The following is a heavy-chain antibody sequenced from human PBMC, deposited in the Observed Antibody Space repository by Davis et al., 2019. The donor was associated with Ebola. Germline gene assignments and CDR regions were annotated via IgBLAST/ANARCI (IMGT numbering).Heavy chain of an antibody. CDR1: GYTFTGYY. J-gene: IGHJ5*02. D-gene: IGHD6-6*01. CDR3: ARDLRSSSSGTNWFDP. CDR2: INPNSGGT. Sequence: ASVKVSCKASGYTFTGYYMHWVRQAPGQGLEWMGWINPNSGGTNYAQKFQGRVTMTRDTSISTAYMELSRLRSDDTAVYYCARDLRSSSSGTNWFDPWGQGTLVTVSS. V-gene: IGHV1-2*02.